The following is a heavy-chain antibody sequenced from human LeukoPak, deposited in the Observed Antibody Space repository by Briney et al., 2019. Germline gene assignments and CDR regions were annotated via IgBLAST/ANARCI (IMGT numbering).Heavy chain of an antibody. J-gene: IGHJ4*02. CDR3: VRGIRAPDF. V-gene: IGHV3-23*01. CDR1: GFSFNIYD. Sequence: GESLRLSCVASGFSFNIYDMSWFRQAPGKGLEWVSGIRGGGPETYYADSVKGRFSISRDNSKSTLFLQTNGLRAEDSAIYYCVRGIRAPDFWGQGTLVTVSS. CDR2: IRGGGPET.